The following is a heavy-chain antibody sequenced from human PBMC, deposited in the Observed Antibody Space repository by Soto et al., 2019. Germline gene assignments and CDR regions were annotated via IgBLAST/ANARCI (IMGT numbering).Heavy chain of an antibody. J-gene: IGHJ4*02. Sequence: QLQLQESGPGLVKPSETLSLTCTVSGGSISSSSYYWGWIRQPPGKGLEWIGSIYYSGSTYYNPSLKSRVTISVDTSKNQFSLKLSSVTAADTAVYYCARSVVSGRNDYWGQGTLVTVSS. CDR3: ARSVVSGRNDY. V-gene: IGHV4-39*01. D-gene: IGHD2-15*01. CDR2: IYYSGST. CDR1: GGSISSSSYY.